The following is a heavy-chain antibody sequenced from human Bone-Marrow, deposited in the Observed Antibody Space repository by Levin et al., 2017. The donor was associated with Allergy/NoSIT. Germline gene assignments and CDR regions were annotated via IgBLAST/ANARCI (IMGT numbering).Heavy chain of an antibody. Sequence: GGSLRLSCKASGYTFTTYGIIWVRQAPGQGLESMGWISGYNGNTDYAQELQGRVTMTTDKSASTAYMELRSLRSDDTAVYYCARRWLDPENWFHPWGQGTLVTVSS. V-gene: IGHV1-18*01. J-gene: IGHJ5*02. CDR3: ARRWLDPENWFHP. CDR1: GYTFTTYG. CDR2: ISGYNGNT. D-gene: IGHD6-19*01.